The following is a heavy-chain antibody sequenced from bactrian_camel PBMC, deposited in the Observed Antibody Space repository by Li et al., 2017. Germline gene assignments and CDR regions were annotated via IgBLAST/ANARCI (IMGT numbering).Heavy chain of an antibody. V-gene: IGHV3-2*01. D-gene: IGHD7*01. Sequence: VQLVESGGGLVQPGGSLRLSCVASGFTFSRGYISWVRRAPGKGLEWVTSSYTDGSDSNYVDSVRGRFTISRDNAKNMVYLQMNSLKPEDTALYFCATGAPHRWGQGTQVTVS. J-gene: IGHJ4*01. CDR3: ATGAPHR. CDR1: GFTFSRGY. CDR2: SYTDGSDS.